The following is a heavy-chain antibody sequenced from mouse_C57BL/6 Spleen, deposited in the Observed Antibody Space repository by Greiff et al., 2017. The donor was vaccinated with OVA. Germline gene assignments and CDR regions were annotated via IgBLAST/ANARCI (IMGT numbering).Heavy chain of an antibody. CDR1: GFSLSTSGMG. V-gene: IGHV8-12*01. J-gene: IGHJ3*01. D-gene: IGHD2-4*01. Sequence: QVTLKVSGPGILQSSQTLSLACSFSGFSLSTSGMGVSWIRQPSGKGLEWLAHIYWDDDKRYNPSLKSRLTISKDTSRNQVFLKITSVDTADTATYYCARSRYDYDAGGVFAYWGQGTLVTVSA. CDR3: ARSRYDYDAGGVFAY. CDR2: IYWDDDK.